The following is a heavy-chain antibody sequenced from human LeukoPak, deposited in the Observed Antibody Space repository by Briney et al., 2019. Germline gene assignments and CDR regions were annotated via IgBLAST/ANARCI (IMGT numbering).Heavy chain of an antibody. Sequence: SETLSLTCAVYGGSFSGYYWSWIRQPPGKGLEWIGEINHSGSTNYNPSLKSRVTISVDTSKNQFSLKLSSVTAADTAVYYCARYFGLLKKFDYWGQGTLVTVSS. CDR2: INHSGST. CDR1: GGSFSGYY. D-gene: IGHD3-22*01. CDR3: ARYFGLLKKFDY. V-gene: IGHV4-34*01. J-gene: IGHJ4*02.